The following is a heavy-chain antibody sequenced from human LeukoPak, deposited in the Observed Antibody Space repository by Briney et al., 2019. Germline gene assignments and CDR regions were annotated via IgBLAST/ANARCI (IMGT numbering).Heavy chain of an antibody. CDR2: IFWDDDK. Sequence: SGPTLVKPTQTLPLTCTFSGFSLSTSGVGVGWIRQPPGKALEWLALIFWDDDKSYSPSLKTRLTITKDTSKNQVVLTMTNMDPVDTATYYCAHYRIAVAGTVVFDIWGQGTMVTVSS. D-gene: IGHD6-19*01. CDR1: GFSLSTSGVG. V-gene: IGHV2-5*02. J-gene: IGHJ3*02. CDR3: AHYRIAVAGTVVFDI.